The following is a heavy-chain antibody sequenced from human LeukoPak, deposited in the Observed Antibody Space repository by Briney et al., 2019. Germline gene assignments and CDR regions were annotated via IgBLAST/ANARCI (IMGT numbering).Heavy chain of an antibody. CDR1: GFTFSSYG. Sequence: GGSLRLSCAASGFTFSSYGMTWVRQAPGKGLEWVSYISSSSSTIYYADSVKGRFTISRDNAKNSLYLQLNSLRAEDTAVYYYARSLVVGATYPYRWGQGTLVTVSS. V-gene: IGHV3-48*01. D-gene: IGHD1-26*01. CDR2: ISSSSSTI. J-gene: IGHJ5*02. CDR3: ARSLVVGATYPYR.